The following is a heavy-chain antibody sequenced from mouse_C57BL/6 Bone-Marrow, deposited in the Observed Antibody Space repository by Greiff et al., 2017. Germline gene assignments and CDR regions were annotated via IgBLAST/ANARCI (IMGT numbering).Heavy chain of an antibody. Sequence: VQLQQPGAELVRPGASVKLSCTASGFNIKDDYMHWVKQRPEQGLEWIGWIDPENGDTEYASKFQGKATITVDTSSNTAYMQLSSLTSEDTSVYYCTSITTVPFYYWGRGTTLTLSS. CDR3: TSITTVPFYY. CDR2: IDPENGDT. J-gene: IGHJ2*01. CDR1: GFNIKDDY. V-gene: IGHV14-4*01. D-gene: IGHD1-1*01.